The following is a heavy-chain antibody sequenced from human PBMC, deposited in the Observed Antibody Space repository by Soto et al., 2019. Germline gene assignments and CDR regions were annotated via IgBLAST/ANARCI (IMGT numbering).Heavy chain of an antibody. D-gene: IGHD6-13*01. CDR3: ARGLEELYSSSWYDAFDI. V-gene: IGHV3-48*01. Sequence: QQSQTLSLTCAASGFPFSSYSMNWVRQAPGKGLEWVSYISSSSTTIYYTDSVKGRFTISRDNAKNSLYLQMNSLRAEDTAVYYCARGLEELYSSSWYDAFDIWGQGTMVTVSS. CDR1: GFPFSSYS. J-gene: IGHJ3*02. CDR2: ISSSSTTI.